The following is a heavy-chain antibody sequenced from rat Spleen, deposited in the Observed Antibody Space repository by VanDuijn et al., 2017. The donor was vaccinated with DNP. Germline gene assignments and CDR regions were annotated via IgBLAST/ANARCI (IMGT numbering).Heavy chain of an antibody. CDR3: ARHVGHFDY. J-gene: IGHJ2*01. Sequence: VQLVESGGGLVQPGWSLKLSCAASGFTVSDFNMAWVRQAPKKGLEWVATISYEGSSTWYRDSVKGRFTVSRDNAKSSLYLQMDSLRSEDTATYYCARHVGHFDYWGQGVMVTVSS. V-gene: IGHV5-7*01. D-gene: IGHD1-12*01. CDR1: GFTVSDFN. CDR2: ISYEGSST.